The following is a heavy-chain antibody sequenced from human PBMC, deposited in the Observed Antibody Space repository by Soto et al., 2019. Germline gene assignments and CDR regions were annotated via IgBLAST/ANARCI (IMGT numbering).Heavy chain of an antibody. J-gene: IGHJ5*02. CDR3: ARGYYGSGRTYNWFDP. CDR2: IFHTGST. D-gene: IGHD3-10*01. V-gene: IGHV4-4*02. CDR1: GGSISSSNW. Sequence: PSETLSLTCAVSGGSISSSNWWSWVRQPPGKGLEWIGEIFHTGSTNYNPSLKSRVTISVDKSKNQFSLKLSSVTAADTAVYYCARGYYGSGRTYNWFDPWGQGTLVTVSS.